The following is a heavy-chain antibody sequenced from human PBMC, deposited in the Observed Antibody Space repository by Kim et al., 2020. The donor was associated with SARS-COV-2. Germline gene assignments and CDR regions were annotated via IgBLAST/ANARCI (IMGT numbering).Heavy chain of an antibody. CDR1: GFTFSSYG. J-gene: IGHJ4*02. CDR3: AGVYSNYGGIDY. CDR2: IWYDGTKK. D-gene: IGHD4-4*01. Sequence: GGSLRLSCAASGFTFSSYGMHWVRQAPDKGLEWVAVIWYDGTKKYYADSVKGRFTISRDNSKNTLYLQMNSPRAEDTAVYYCAGVYSNYGGIDYWGQGTLVTVSS. V-gene: IGHV3-33*01.